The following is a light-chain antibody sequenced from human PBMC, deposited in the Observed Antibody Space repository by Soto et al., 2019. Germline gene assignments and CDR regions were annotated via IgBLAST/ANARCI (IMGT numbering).Light chain of an antibody. CDR1: QSVSHW. J-gene: IGKJ1*01. V-gene: IGKV1-5*03. Sequence: DIQMTQSPSTLSASIGDTVTITCRASQSVSHWLAWYQQKPGKAPKLLIYKASTLERGVPSRFSGCGSGTEFTLIISSLQPDDFATYYCQEYTSDSKTFGQGTKVEVK. CDR2: KAS. CDR3: QEYTSDSKT.